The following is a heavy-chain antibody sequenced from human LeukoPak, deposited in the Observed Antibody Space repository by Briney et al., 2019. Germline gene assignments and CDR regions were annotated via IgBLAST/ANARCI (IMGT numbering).Heavy chain of an antibody. V-gene: IGHV1-2*02. CDR3: ATMASAGNWFDP. D-gene: IGHD6-13*01. CDR1: GYTFTAYY. J-gene: IGHJ5*02. CDR2: INPDSGGT. Sequence: ASVTVSCKASGYTFTAYYVHWVRQAPGQGLEWMGWINPDSGGTSYAQKFRGRVTMTRDMSITTAYMELSRLTSDDTAFYYCATMASAGNWFDPWGQGTLVAVSS.